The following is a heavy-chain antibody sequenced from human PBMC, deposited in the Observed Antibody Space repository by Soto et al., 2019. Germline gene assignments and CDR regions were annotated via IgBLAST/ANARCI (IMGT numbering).Heavy chain of an antibody. J-gene: IGHJ4*02. CDR2: IYYSGST. CDR3: ARGDYYDSSGYRGDYFDY. D-gene: IGHD3-22*01. CDR1: GGSISTYY. V-gene: IGHV4-59*01. Sequence: QVQLQESGPGLVKPSETLSLTCTVSGGSISTYYWSWIRQPPGKGLEWIGYIYYSGSTNYNPSLKSRVTKSVDTSKDQFSLKLSSVTSADTAVYYCARGDYYDSSGYRGDYFDYWGQGTLVTVSS.